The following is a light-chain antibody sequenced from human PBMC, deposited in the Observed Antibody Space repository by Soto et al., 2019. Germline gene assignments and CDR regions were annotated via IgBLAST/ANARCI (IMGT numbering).Light chain of an antibody. V-gene: IGLV4-69*01. J-gene: IGLJ2*01. CDR2: LNSDGSH. Sequence: QSVLTQSPSASASLGASVKLTCTLSSGHSSYAIAWHQQQPEKGPRFLMKLNSDGSHSKGDGISDRFSGSSSGAERYLTISSLPSEDEADYYCQTWGADSVIFGGGTKLTVL. CDR3: QTWGADSVI. CDR1: SGHSSYA.